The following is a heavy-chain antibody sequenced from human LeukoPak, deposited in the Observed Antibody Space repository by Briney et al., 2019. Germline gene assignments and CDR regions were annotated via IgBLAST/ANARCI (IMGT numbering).Heavy chain of an antibody. Sequence: GASVKVSCKASGYTFTGYYMHWVRQAPGQGLEWMGRINPNSGGTNYAQKFQGRVTITADESTSTAYMELSSLRSEDTAVYYCARPNFKYCSSTSCYTPAFDYWGQGTLVTVSS. J-gene: IGHJ4*02. CDR1: GYTFTGYY. V-gene: IGHV1-2*06. CDR3: ARPNFKYCSSTSCYTPAFDY. CDR2: INPNSGGT. D-gene: IGHD2-2*02.